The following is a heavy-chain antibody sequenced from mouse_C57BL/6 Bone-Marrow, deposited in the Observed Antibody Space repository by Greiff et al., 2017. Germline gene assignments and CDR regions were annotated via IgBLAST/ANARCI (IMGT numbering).Heavy chain of an antibody. CDR1: GYTFTSYW. Sequence: QVQLQQSGAELVRPGTSVKLSCKASGYTFTSYWMHWVKQRPGQGLEWIGVIDPSDSFTNYNQKFKGQATLTVDTSSSTAYMQLSVLTSEDSTFYYCTRANCAIDYWGQGTTLTVSS. CDR3: TRANCAIDY. J-gene: IGHJ2*01. D-gene: IGHD4-1*01. V-gene: IGHV1-59*01. CDR2: IDPSDSFT.